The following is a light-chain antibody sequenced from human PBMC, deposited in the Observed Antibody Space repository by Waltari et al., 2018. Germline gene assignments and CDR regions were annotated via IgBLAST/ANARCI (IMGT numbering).Light chain of an antibody. V-gene: IGLV3-1*01. CDR3: QAWDNNSVL. CDR2: QDN. J-gene: IGLJ2*01. CDR1: NWGKKY. Sequence: SYELTQAPSVSVSPAQTVSLMCSGDNWGKKYAYWYQQRPGQSPILVIYQDNKRPSGIPERFSGSNSGNTATLTISGTQVMDEAVYYCQAWDNNSVLFGGGTKLTVL.